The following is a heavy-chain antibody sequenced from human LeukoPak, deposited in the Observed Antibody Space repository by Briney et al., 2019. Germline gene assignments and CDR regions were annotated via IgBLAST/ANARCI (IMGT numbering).Heavy chain of an antibody. CDR3: AKGATSLKGGVVVPAAIRNYYYYYMDV. CDR1: GFTFSSYG. D-gene: IGHD2-2*02. Sequence: GGSLRLSCAASGFTFSSYGMHWVRQAPGKGLEWVAFIRYDGSNKYYADSVKGRFTISRDNSKNTLYLQMNSLRAEDAAVYYCAKGATSLKGGVVVPAAIRNYYYYYMDVWGKGTTVTVSS. J-gene: IGHJ6*03. CDR2: IRYDGSNK. V-gene: IGHV3-30*02.